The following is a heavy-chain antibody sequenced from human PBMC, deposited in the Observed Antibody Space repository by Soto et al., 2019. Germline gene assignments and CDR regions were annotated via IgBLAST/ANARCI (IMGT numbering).Heavy chain of an antibody. Sequence: GGSLRLSCAASWFTLRTYELNWVRQAPGKGLEWVAVISYDGSTKQYVDCVSGRFTISRDNSRNTLYLQLNSLRAEDTAVYFCARDGGVDYSSDWIAFYDYYGMDVFGQGAKIPVSS. J-gene: IGHJ6*02. V-gene: IGHV3-30*03. CDR3: ARDGGVDYSSDWIAFYDYYGMDV. CDR1: WFTLRTYE. CDR2: ISYDGSTK. D-gene: IGHD4-4*01.